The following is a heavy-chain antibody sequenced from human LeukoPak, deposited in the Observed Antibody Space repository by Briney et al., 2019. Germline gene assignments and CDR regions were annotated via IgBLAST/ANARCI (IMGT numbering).Heavy chain of an antibody. CDR2: ITCGGSHK. CDR1: GFTFSAYA. J-gene: IGHJ3*02. Sequence: GRSLRLSCAASGFTFSAYAMHSVRQAPGKGLDWVAVITCGGSHKPDVDSVKGRFTISRDNSKNTLYLQMNSLRAEDTAVYYCARDPPPESGSYYKDAFDIWGQGTMVTVSS. V-gene: IGHV3-30*03. D-gene: IGHD3-10*01. CDR3: ARDPPPESGSYYKDAFDI.